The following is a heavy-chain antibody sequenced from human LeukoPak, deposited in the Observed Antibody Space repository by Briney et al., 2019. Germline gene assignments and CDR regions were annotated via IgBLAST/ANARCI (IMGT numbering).Heavy chain of an antibody. CDR1: GGSISSGSYY. J-gene: IGHJ1*01. D-gene: IGHD6-19*01. Sequence: SSQTLSLTCTVSGGSISSGSYYWSWIRQPAGKGLEWIGSIYHSGSTYYNPSLKSRVTISVDTSKNQFSLKVTSVTAADTAVYYCARGSSGWYLQHWGQGTLVTVSS. V-gene: IGHV4-39*07. CDR3: ARGSSGWYLQH. CDR2: IYHSGST.